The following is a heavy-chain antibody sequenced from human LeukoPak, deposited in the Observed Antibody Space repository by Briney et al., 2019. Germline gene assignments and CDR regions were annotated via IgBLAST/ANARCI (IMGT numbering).Heavy chain of an antibody. J-gene: IGHJ3*02. V-gene: IGHV4-4*02. D-gene: IGHD3-10*01. CDR2: IYHSGST. CDR1: GFTFSSFW. CDR3: ARDNYYASGGGMEDSFDI. Sequence: PGGSLRLSCAASGFTFSSFWMSWVRQAPGKGLEWIGEIYHSGSTNYNPSLKSRVTISVDKSKNQFSLKLSSVTAADTAVYYCARDNYYASGGGMEDSFDIWGQGTMVTVSS.